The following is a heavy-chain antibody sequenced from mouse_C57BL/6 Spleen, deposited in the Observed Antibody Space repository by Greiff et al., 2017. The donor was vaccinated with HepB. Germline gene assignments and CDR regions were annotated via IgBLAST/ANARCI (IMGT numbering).Heavy chain of an antibody. CDR2: INPSTGGT. CDR3: ARLDYSNYGGYFDV. Sequence: VQLQQSGPELVKPGASVKISCKASGYSFTGYYMHWVKQSSEKSLEWIGEINPSTGGTSYNQKFKGKATLTVDKSSSTAYMQLKSLTSEDSAVYYCARLDYSNYGGYFDVWGTGTTVTVSS. J-gene: IGHJ1*03. D-gene: IGHD2-5*01. CDR1: GYSFTGYY. V-gene: IGHV1-43*01.